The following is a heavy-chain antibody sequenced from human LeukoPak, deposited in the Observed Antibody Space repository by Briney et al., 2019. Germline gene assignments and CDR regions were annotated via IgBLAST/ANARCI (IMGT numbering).Heavy chain of an antibody. CDR1: GGSISSYY. D-gene: IGHD3-16*02. J-gene: IGHJ4*02. Sequence: SENLSLTCAVSGGSISSYYWSWIRQPPGKGLEWIAYIYYSGSTHHNPSLKSRVTISVDTSKNQFSLKLSSVTAADTAVYYCARYVWGSYPTFEDYWGQGTLVTVSS. V-gene: IGHV4-59*01. CDR3: ARYVWGSYPTFEDY. CDR2: IYYSGST.